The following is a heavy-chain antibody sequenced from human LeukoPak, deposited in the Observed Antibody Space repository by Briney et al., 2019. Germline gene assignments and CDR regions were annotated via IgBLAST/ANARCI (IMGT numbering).Heavy chain of an antibody. CDR1: GGSISSYY. Sequence: SETLSLTCTVSGGSISSYYWSWIRQPPGKGLEWIGYIYYSGSTNYNPSLKSRVTISVDTSKNQFSLKLSSVTAADTAVYYCACIVIPRLGELAGGYYFDYWGQGTLVTVSS. CDR3: ACIVIPRLGELAGGYYFDY. CDR2: IYYSGST. V-gene: IGHV4-59*01. D-gene: IGHD3-16*01. J-gene: IGHJ4*02.